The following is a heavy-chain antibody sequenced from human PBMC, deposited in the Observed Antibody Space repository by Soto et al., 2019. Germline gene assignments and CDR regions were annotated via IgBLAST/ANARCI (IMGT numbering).Heavy chain of an antibody. Sequence: ASVKVSCKASGYTFTSYAMHWVRQAPGQRLEWMGWINAGNGNTKYSQKFQGRVTITRDTSASTAYMELSSLRSEDTAVYYCASPAGIAAAGNYYYYGMDVWGQGTTVTVSS. D-gene: IGHD6-13*01. CDR3: ASPAGIAAAGNYYYYGMDV. J-gene: IGHJ6*02. CDR2: INAGNGNT. V-gene: IGHV1-3*01. CDR1: GYTFTSYA.